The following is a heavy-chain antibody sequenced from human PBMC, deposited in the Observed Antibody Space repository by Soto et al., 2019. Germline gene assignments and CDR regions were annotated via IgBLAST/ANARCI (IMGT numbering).Heavy chain of an antibody. Sequence: QVQLVESGGGVVQPGRSLRLSCAASGFIFSTYGMHWVRQAPGKGLEWLAVISYDGSNKYYADSVKGRFTISRDNSKNTLYLQMNSLRPEDTAVYYCAKDHPRGGSRMDVRGQGSTVTVSS. CDR3: AKDHPRGGSRMDV. CDR2: ISYDGSNK. J-gene: IGHJ6*02. D-gene: IGHD3-10*01. CDR1: GFIFSTYG. V-gene: IGHV3-30*18.